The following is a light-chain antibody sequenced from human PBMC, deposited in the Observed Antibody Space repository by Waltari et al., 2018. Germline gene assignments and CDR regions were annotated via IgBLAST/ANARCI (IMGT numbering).Light chain of an antibody. V-gene: IGLV2-11*02. CDR1: SSDLGGYNY. Sequence: QSALTQPRSVSGSPGPSVTISCTGTSSDLGGYNYASWYQQHPGKAPKRMIYGVSKRPSGVPDRFSGSKSGNTASLTSSGLQAEDEADYYCCSYAGSYTLVFGGGTKLTVL. CDR2: GVS. CDR3: CSYAGSYTLV. J-gene: IGLJ2*01.